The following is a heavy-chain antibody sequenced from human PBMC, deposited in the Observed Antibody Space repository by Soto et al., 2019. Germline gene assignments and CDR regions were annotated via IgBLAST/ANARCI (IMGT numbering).Heavy chain of an antibody. CDR3: AKTHGPGIAVAATDWYFDL. D-gene: IGHD6-19*01. CDR2: ISYDGSNK. Sequence: QVQLVESGGGVVQPGRSLRLSCAASGFTFSSYGIHWVRQAPGKGLEWVAFISYDGSNKDYADSEKGRFTISRDNSRNTLYRQMTSLRAEDSAVYFCAKTHGPGIAVAATDWYFDLWGRGTLVTVSS. CDR1: GFTFSSYG. V-gene: IGHV3-30*18. J-gene: IGHJ2*01.